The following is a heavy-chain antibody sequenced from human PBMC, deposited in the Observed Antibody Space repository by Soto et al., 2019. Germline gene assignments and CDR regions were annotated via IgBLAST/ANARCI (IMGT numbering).Heavy chain of an antibody. D-gene: IGHD3-22*01. CDR1: GFTFSTSV. Sequence: QVQLVESGGGVVQPGGSRRLSCAASGFTFSTSVMHWVRQAPGKGLEWMAIISYGGVNKYYADSVKGRFTISRDISESTLYLQMNSLRTEDTAVYYCAREEFEDGRGHFDYWGQGTLVSVSS. J-gene: IGHJ4*02. CDR3: AREEFEDGRGHFDY. CDR2: ISYGGVNK. V-gene: IGHV3-30-3*01.